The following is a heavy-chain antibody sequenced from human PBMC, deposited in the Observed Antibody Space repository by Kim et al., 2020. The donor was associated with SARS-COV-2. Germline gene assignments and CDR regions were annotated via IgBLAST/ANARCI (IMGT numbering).Heavy chain of an antibody. CDR3: ARGDSSGWYELDY. J-gene: IGHJ4*02. D-gene: IGHD6-19*01. Sequence: YAQKFQGRVTMTRDTSTSTVYMELSSLRSEDTAVYYCARGDSSGWYELDYWGQGTLVTVSS. V-gene: IGHV1-46*01.